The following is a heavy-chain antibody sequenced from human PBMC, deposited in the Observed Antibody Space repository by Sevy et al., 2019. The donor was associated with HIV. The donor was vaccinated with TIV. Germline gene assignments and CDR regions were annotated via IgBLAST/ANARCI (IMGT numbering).Heavy chain of an antibody. Sequence: GGSLRLSCAASGFTLRTTWMTWVRQAPGKGLEWVANINQDGGAKYYVDSVKGRFTISRDNTKNSLYLQMRSLRVEDTAVYYCTTSFGVIAGDYFDYWGQGTLVTVSS. CDR1: GFTLRTTW. V-gene: IGHV3-7*01. CDR3: TTSFGVIAGDYFDY. CDR2: INQDGGAK. D-gene: IGHD3-3*01. J-gene: IGHJ4*01.